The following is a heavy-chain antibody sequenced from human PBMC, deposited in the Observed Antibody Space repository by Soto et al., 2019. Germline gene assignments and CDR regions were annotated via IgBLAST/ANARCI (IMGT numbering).Heavy chain of an antibody. CDR3: AREGYYYDSSGFYYYYGMDA. Sequence: ASVKVSCKASGYTFTSYAMHWVRQAPGQGLEWMGWISAYNGNTNYAQKLQGRVTMTTDTSTSTAYMELRSLRSDDTAVYYCAREGYYYDSSGFYYYYGMDAWGQGTTVTVSS. J-gene: IGHJ6*02. D-gene: IGHD3-22*01. CDR2: ISAYNGNT. V-gene: IGHV1-18*01. CDR1: GYTFTSYA.